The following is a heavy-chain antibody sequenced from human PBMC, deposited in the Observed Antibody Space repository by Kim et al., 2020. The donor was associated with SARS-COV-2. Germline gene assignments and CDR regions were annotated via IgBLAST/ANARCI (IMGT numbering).Heavy chain of an antibody. CDR2: VTARGIST. V-gene: IGHV3-23*01. J-gene: IGHJ4*02. CDR1: GFIFNTYA. D-gene: IGHD2-21*02. CDR3: ARDRNISGDEDECCLDY. Sequence: GGSLRLSCAASGFIFNTYAMSWVRQAPGKGLEWVSSVTARGISTYYADSVKGRFTISRDNSKNTVFLQMDSLRADDTGVYYCARDRNISGDEDECCLDYWGQGPPVTVSS.